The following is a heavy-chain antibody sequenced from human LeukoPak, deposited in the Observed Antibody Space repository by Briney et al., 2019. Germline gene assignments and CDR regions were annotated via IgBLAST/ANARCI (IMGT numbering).Heavy chain of an antibody. CDR3: AEIRDYCVKYFDY. V-gene: IGHV3-23*01. Sequence: GGSLRLSCAASGFTFSSYAMSWVRQAPGKGLEWVSAISGSGGSTYYADSVKGRFTISRDNSKNTLYLQMNSLRAEDTAVYYCAEIRDYCVKYFDYWGQGTLVTVSS. CDR1: GFTFSSYA. D-gene: IGHD4-23*01. J-gene: IGHJ4*02. CDR2: ISGSGGST.